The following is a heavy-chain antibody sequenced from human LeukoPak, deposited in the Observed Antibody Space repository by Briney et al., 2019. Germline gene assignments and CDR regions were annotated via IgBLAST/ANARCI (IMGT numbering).Heavy chain of an antibody. J-gene: IGHJ6*02. D-gene: IGHD3/OR15-3a*01. CDR1: GLSVSNIY. V-gene: IGHV3-53*01. Sequence: GGSLRLSCAVSGLSVSNIYITWVRQAPGKGLEWVSVFLSGGSTHYADSVKARFSMSRDDSRNIVYLQLNSLRADDTAVYYCARSGLTGRGNGLDVWGQGTTVTVS. CDR2: FLSGGST. CDR3: ARSGLTGRGNGLDV.